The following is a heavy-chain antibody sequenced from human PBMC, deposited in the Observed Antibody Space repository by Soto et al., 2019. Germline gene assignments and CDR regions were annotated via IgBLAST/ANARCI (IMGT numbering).Heavy chain of an antibody. Sequence: QVQLVESGGGVVQPGTSLRLSCVGSGFTFRSYVIHWVRQAPGKGLEWVALTSYDGSNKYYDDSVKGRFTISRDNSRNTVDLQIDSLRREATALYYCARWGTTGGLDVWGQGTLVSVSS. CDR2: TSYDGSNK. V-gene: IGHV3-30*19. J-gene: IGHJ4*02. D-gene: IGHD3-16*01. CDR1: GFTFRSYV. CDR3: ARWGTTGGLDV.